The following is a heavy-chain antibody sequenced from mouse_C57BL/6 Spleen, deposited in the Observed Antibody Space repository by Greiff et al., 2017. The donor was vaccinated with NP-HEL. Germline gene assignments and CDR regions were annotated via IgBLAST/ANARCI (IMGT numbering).Heavy chain of an antibody. Sequence: DVQLQESGPGLVKPSQSLSLTCSVTGYSITSGYYWNWIRQFPGNKLEWMGYISYDGSNNYNPSLKNRISITRDTSKNQFFLKLNSVTTEDTATYYCATYGSSYYFDYGGQGTTLTVST. V-gene: IGHV3-6*01. CDR1: GYSITSGYY. CDR3: ATYGSSYYFDY. D-gene: IGHD1-1*01. J-gene: IGHJ2*01. CDR2: ISYDGSN.